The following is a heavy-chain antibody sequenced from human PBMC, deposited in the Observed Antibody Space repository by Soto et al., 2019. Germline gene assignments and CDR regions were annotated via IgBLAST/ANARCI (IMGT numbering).Heavy chain of an antibody. D-gene: IGHD3-9*01. V-gene: IGHV1-8*01. CDR2: MNPNSGNT. CDR3: ASGARYSDILHGSFYNWFDT. Sequence: ASVKVSCKASGYTFTSYDINWVRQATGQGLEWMGWMNPNSGNTGYAQKFQGRVTMTRNTSISTAYMELSSLRSEDTAVYYCASGARYSDILHGSFYNWFDTWGQGTLVTVSS. J-gene: IGHJ5*02. CDR1: GYTFTSYD.